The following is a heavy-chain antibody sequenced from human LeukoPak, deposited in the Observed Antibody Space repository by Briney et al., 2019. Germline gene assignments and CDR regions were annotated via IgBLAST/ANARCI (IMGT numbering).Heavy chain of an antibody. CDR2: IYYTGST. CDR3: ARETYDYDSRAYYYVFDS. J-gene: IGHJ4*02. Sequence: PSETLSLTCTVSGGSINSYHWSWIRQAPGKGLEWIGDIYYTGSTSYNPSLRSRVAISVDMSKAQLSLSLSSVTAADTAVYYCARETYDYDSRAYYYVFDSWGPGTLVTVSS. D-gene: IGHD3-22*01. CDR1: GGSINSYH. V-gene: IGHV4-59*01.